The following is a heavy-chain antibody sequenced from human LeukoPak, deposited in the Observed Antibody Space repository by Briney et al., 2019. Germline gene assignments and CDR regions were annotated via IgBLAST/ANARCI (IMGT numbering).Heavy chain of an antibody. CDR2: INYSGST. CDR3: ARGYCSGGSCYSSYYYSYMDV. CDR1: GGSISSSSYY. V-gene: IGHV4-39*07. D-gene: IGHD2-15*01. J-gene: IGHJ6*03. Sequence: SETLSLTCTISGGSISSSSYYWGWIRQPPGKGLEWIGSINYSGSTYYNPSLKSRVTISVDRSKNQFSLKLSSVTAADTAVYYCARGYCSGGSCYSSYYYSYMDVWGKGTTVTVSS.